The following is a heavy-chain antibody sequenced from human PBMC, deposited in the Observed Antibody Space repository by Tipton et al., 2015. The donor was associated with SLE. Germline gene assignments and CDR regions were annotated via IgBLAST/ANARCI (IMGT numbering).Heavy chain of an antibody. CDR3: ARVLGSYYGMDV. CDR1: GFTFSDYA. J-gene: IGHJ6*02. Sequence: SLRLSCAASGFTFSDYAMSWVRQAPGEGLEWVSTISARGGSTYYADSVKGRFTISRDNSKNTLYLQMNSLRAEDTAVYYCARVLGSYYGMDVWGQGTTVTVSS. V-gene: IGHV3-23*01. CDR2: ISARGGST.